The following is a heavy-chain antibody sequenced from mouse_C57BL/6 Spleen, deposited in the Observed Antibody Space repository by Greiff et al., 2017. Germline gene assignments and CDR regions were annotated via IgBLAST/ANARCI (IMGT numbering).Heavy chain of an antibody. CDR1: GYTFTSYW. CDR3: ARSGGRGDYFDY. CDR2: INPSNGGT. D-gene: IGHD3-3*01. Sequence: QVQLQQSGTELVKPGASVKLSCKASGYTFTSYWMHWVKQRPGQGLEWIGNINPSNGGTNYNEKFKSKGTLTVDKSSSTAYMQLSSLTSEDSAVYYCARSGGRGDYFDYWGQGTTLTVSS. J-gene: IGHJ2*01. V-gene: IGHV1-53*01.